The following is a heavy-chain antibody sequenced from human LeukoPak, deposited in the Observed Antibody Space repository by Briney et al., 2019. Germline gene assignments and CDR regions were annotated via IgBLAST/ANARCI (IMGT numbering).Heavy chain of an antibody. CDR1: GFTVSNNY. D-gene: IGHD5/OR15-5a*01. CDR3: ARLLHYERSVYRPVDC. V-gene: IGHV3-7*01. Sequence: GGSLRLSCAASGFTVSNNYMSWVRQAPGKGLEWVANVKEDGSEENYVDSVKGRFTISRDNAVKSLYLQMNSLRAEDTAVYFCARLLHYERSVYRPVDCWGQGTLVAVSS. CDR2: VKEDGSEE. J-gene: IGHJ4*02.